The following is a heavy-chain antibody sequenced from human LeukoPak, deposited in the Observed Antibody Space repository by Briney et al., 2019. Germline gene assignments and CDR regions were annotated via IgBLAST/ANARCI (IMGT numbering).Heavy chain of an antibody. V-gene: IGHV4-38-2*02. J-gene: IGHJ4*02. CDR1: GYSISSGYY. Sequence: SSETLSLTCAVSGYSISSGYYWGWIRQPPGKGLEWIGSIYHSGSTYYNPSLKSRVTISVDTSKNQFSLKLSSVTAADTAVYYCARERGDYEEYWGPGTLVTVSS. D-gene: IGHD4-17*01. CDR2: IYHSGST. CDR3: ARERGDYEEY.